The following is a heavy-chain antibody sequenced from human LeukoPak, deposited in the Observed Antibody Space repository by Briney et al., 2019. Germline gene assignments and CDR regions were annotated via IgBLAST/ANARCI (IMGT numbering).Heavy chain of an antibody. Sequence: GGSLRLSRAASGFTFSSYWMSWVRQAPGKGLEWVAKIKQDGSDKYYVASVKGRFTISRDNAKNSLYLQMNSLRAEDTAVYYCARGYSYGASGFDYWGQGTLVTVSS. CDR1: GFTFSSYW. V-gene: IGHV3-7*01. CDR2: IKQDGSDK. CDR3: ARGYSYGASGFDY. D-gene: IGHD5-18*01. J-gene: IGHJ4*02.